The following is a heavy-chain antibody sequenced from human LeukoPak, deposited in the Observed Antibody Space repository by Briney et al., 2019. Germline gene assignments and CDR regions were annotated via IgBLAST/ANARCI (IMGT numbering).Heavy chain of an antibody. Sequence: PSETLSLTCTVSGYSISSGYYWGWIRQPPGKGLEWIGSIYHSGSTYYNPSLKSRVTISVDTSKNQFSLKLSSVTAADTAVYYCARDPSRGSSGWYGWFDPWGQGTLVTVSS. CDR1: GYSISSGYY. CDR3: ARDPSRGSSGWYGWFDP. J-gene: IGHJ5*02. D-gene: IGHD6-19*01. V-gene: IGHV4-38-2*02. CDR2: IYHSGST.